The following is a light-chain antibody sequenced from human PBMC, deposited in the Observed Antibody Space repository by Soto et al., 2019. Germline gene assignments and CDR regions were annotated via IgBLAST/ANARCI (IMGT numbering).Light chain of an antibody. CDR1: SSDVGGYNF. CDR3: SLYTSSSTYV. Sequence: QSALTQPPSASGSPGQSVTISCTGTSSDVGGYNFVSWYQQHPGKAPKLMIYEVNKRPSGVPDRFSGSKSGNTASLTVSGLQAEDEGDYYCSLYTSSSTYVFGTGTKLTVL. J-gene: IGLJ1*01. CDR2: EVN. V-gene: IGLV2-8*01.